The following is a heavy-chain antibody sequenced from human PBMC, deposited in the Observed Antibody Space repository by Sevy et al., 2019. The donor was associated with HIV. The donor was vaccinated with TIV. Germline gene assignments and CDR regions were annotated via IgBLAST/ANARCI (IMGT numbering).Heavy chain of an antibody. CDR1: GYMFSDYW. D-gene: IGHD3-10*01. CDR3: TRDAGIYGPPWWFDP. CDR2: VSPVNGAT. J-gene: IGHJ5*02. V-gene: IGHV1-2*02. Sequence: ASVKVSCKASGYMFSDYWIHWVRQAPGQGLEWMGWVSPVNGATPYAQNFQGRVTMTLDMSINTAYMELSGLTSDDTAVYFCTRDAGIYGPPWWFDPWGQGTLVTVSS.